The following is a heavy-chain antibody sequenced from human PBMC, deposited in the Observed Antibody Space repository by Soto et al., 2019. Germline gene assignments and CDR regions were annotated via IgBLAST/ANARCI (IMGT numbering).Heavy chain of an antibody. Sequence: QVQLQQSGPGLVKTSETLSLTCTGSCGSIINYYCSWFRQSPGKGLAWIGYINHDGYSAYNLSLKRRITIAADTQEPQFSLMLDAVTATATAVYYCARKGYGPPHSLVDAWGQGITVIVSS. J-gene: IGHJ6*02. D-gene: IGHD1-1*01. CDR2: INHDGYS. V-gene: IGHV4-4*08. CDR3: ARKGYGPPHSLVDA. CDR1: CGSIINYY.